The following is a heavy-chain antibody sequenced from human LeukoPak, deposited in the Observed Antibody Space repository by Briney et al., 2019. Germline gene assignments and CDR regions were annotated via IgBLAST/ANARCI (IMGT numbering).Heavy chain of an antibody. CDR1: GGSISSYY. CDR3: ARGPEAGSGSYYRGP. V-gene: IGHV4-4*07. D-gene: IGHD3-10*01. CDR2: RYASGNS. Sequence: SETLSLTCTVTGGSISSYYWSWIRQPAGQGLEWIGRRYASGNSHYNPSLKSRVTMSVDTSKNQFSLKLSSVTAADTAVYYCARGPEAGSGSYYRGPWGQGTLVTVSS. J-gene: IGHJ5*02.